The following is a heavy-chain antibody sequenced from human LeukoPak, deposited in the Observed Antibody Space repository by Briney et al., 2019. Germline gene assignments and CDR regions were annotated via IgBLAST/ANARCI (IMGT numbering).Heavy chain of an antibody. D-gene: IGHD3-10*01. CDR3: ARVVTMVRGVMSYFDY. CDR1: GYTFTGYY. Sequence: ASVKVSCKASGYTFTGYYMHWVRQAPGQGLEWMGWINPNSGGTNYAQKLQGRVTMTTDTSTSTACMELRSLRSDDTAVYYCARVVTMVRGVMSYFDYWGQGTLVTVSS. CDR2: INPNSGGT. V-gene: IGHV1-2*02. J-gene: IGHJ4*02.